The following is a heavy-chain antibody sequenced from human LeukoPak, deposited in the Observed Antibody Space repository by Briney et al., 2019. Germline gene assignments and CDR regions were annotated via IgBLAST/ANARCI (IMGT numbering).Heavy chain of an antibody. D-gene: IGHD3-10*01. CDR2: ISGSGGST. Sequence: GGSLRLSCAASGFTFSSYAMSWVRQAPGEGLEWVSAISGSGGSTYYADSVKGRFTISRDNSKNTLYLQMNSLRAEDTAVYYCAKDERYYYGSGSYYPPPFDYWGQGTLVTVSS. CDR1: GFTFSSYA. V-gene: IGHV3-23*01. CDR3: AKDERYYYGSGSYYPPPFDY. J-gene: IGHJ4*02.